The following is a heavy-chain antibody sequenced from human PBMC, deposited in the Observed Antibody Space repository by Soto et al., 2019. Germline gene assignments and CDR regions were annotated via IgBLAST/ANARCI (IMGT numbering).Heavy chain of an antibody. V-gene: IGHV6-1*01. CDR1: GESVSINSAA. CDR2: TYYRSKWYN. J-gene: IGHJ4*02. D-gene: IGHD6-19*01. CDR3: ARDPAGGYSSGWPLDY. Sequence: SQTLSLTCAISGESVSINSAACNFSRQSPSIGLEWLGRTYYRSKWYNDYAVSVKSRITINPDTSKNQFSLQLNSVTPEDTAVYYCARDPAGGYSSGWPLDYWGQGTLVTVSS.